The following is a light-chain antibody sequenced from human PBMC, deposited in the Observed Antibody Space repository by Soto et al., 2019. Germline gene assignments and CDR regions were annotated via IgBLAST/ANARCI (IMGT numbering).Light chain of an antibody. CDR3: QQYKSYPLT. V-gene: IGKV1-5*03. Sequence: DIQMTQSPSTLSASAGDRVTITCRASQSISTLLAWYQQKPGKVPKLLIYKASSLESGVPSRFSGSGSGTEFTLTISSLQPDDFATYYFQQYKSYPLTFGGGTKVEIK. CDR2: KAS. CDR1: QSISTL. J-gene: IGKJ4*01.